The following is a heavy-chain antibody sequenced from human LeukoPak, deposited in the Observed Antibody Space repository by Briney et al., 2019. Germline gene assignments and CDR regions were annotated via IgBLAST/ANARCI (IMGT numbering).Heavy chain of an antibody. Sequence: PGKSLRLSCAASGFTFSGFGMHWVRQAPGKGLEWVAVISYDGSNKYYADSVKGRFTISRGNSRNTLYLQMNSLRAEDTAVYYCAKGVGWELYLLFDYWGQGTLVTVSS. D-gene: IGHD1-26*01. V-gene: IGHV3-30*18. J-gene: IGHJ4*02. CDR2: ISYDGSNK. CDR1: GFTFSGFG. CDR3: AKGVGWELYLLFDY.